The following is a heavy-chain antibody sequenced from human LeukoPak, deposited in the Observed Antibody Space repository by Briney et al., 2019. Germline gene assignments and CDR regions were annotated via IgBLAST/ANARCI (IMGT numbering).Heavy chain of an antibody. CDR1: GYSIGVGYY. J-gene: IGHJ4*02. CDR3: ARVNTANNKYFFDY. D-gene: IGHD5-18*01. V-gene: IGHV4-38-2*01. Sequence: SETLSLTCGVSGYSIGVGYYWGWIRQPPGKGLEWIGGIHYSGNTYHNPSLKSRVTISMDTSKNQFSLKLSSVTAADTAVYYCARVNTANNKYFFDYWGQGTLVTVSS. CDR2: IHYSGNT.